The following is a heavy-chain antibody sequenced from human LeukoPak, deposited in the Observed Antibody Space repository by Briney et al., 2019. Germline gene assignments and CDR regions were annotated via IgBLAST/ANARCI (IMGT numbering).Heavy chain of an antibody. V-gene: IGHV3-30*03. Sequence: GGSLRLSCAASGFTFSSYGMHWVRQAPGKGLEWVAVISYDGSNKYYADSVKGRFTISRDNSKNTLYLQMNSLRAEDTAVYYCARDGVGSYYGYYFDYWGQGTLVTVSS. J-gene: IGHJ4*02. CDR3: ARDGVGSYYGYYFDY. CDR1: GFTFSSYG. CDR2: ISYDGSNK. D-gene: IGHD1-26*01.